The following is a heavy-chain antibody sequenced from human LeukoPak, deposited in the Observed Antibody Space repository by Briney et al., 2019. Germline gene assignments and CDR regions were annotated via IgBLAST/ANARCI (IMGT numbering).Heavy chain of an antibody. Sequence: ASVKVSCKASGYTFTGYYMHWVRQAPGQGLEWMGWINPNSGGTNYAQKFQGRVTMTRDTSISTAYMELSRLRSDDTAVYYCARDDYGGNSGLFDYWGQGTLVTVSS. CDR2: INPNSGGT. V-gene: IGHV1-2*02. CDR1: GYTFTGYY. D-gene: IGHD4-23*01. CDR3: ARDDYGGNSGLFDY. J-gene: IGHJ4*02.